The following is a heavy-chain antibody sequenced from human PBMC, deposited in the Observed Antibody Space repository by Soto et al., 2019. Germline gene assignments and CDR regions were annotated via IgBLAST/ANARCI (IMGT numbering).Heavy chain of an antibody. D-gene: IGHD2-2*01. J-gene: IGHJ6*03. Sequence: SETLSLTCAVYGGSFSGYYWSWIRQPPGKGLEWIGEINHSGSTNYNPSLKSRVTISVDTSKNQFSLKLSSVTAADTAVYYCARGVVVPAASYYYYYMDVWGKGTTVTVSS. CDR2: INHSGST. CDR3: ARGVVVPAASYYYYYMDV. CDR1: GGSFSGYY. V-gene: IGHV4-34*01.